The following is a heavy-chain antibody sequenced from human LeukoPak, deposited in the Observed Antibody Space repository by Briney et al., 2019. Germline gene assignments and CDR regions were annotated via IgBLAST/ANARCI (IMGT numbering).Heavy chain of an antibody. CDR2: LYYSGST. V-gene: IGHV4-39*01. D-gene: IGHD6-13*01. J-gene: IGHJ4*02. CDR3: PRLVAAPGTYYFDY. Sequence: SETLSLTCTVSGGSISSSSYFWGWIRQPPGKGLEWIGSLYYSGSTFYNPSLKSRVTISVDTSKNQFSLKLSSVTAADTAVYCCPRLVAAPGTYYFDYWGQGTLVTVSS. CDR1: GGSISSSSYF.